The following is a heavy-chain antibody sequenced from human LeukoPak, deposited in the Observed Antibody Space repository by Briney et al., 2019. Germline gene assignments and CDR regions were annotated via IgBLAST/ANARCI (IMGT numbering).Heavy chain of an antibody. CDR1: GYTFTSYD. D-gene: IGHD3-10*01. Sequence: GASVKVSCKASGYTFTSYDINWVRQATGQGLEWMGWMNPNSGNTGYAQKFQGRVTMTRNTSISTAYTELSSLRSEDTAVYYCARGVTLWFGELHDAFDIWGQGTMVTVSS. J-gene: IGHJ3*02. CDR3: ARGVTLWFGELHDAFDI. CDR2: MNPNSGNT. V-gene: IGHV1-8*01.